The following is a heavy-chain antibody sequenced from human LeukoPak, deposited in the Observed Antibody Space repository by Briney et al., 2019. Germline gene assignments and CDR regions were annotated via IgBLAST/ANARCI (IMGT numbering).Heavy chain of an antibody. CDR2: ISGSGGST. D-gene: IGHD3-22*01. Sequence: GGTLRRSCAASGFTFSSYGMSWVRQAPGRGVEWVSAISGSGGSTYYADSVKGRFTISRDNSKNTLYLQMNSLRAEDTAVYYCAKDQYYYDSSGYHPLGYFQHWGQGTLVTVSS. J-gene: IGHJ1*01. CDR1: GFTFSSYG. V-gene: IGHV3-23*01. CDR3: AKDQYYYDSSGYHPLGYFQH.